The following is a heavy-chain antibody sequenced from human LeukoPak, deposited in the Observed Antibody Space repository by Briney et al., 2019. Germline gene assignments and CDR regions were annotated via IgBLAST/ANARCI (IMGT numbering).Heavy chain of an antibody. J-gene: IGHJ3*02. V-gene: IGHV3-7*01. Sequence: GGPLRLSCAASGFTFSSYWMNWVRQAPGKGLEWVANIKKDGSERYYVDSVKGRFTISSDNTKKSLYLQMNTLRAEDTAVYYCARDLAGPPQEAFDIWGQGTMVTVSS. CDR2: IKKDGSER. CDR3: ARDLAGPPQEAFDI. CDR1: GFTFSSYW.